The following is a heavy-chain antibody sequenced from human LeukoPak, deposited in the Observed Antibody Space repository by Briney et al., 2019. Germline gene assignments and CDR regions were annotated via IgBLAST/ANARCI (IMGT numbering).Heavy chain of an antibody. J-gene: IGHJ5*02. D-gene: IGHD2-2*02. Sequence: PGGSLRLSCAASGFTFSSYAMHWVRQAPGKGLEWVAVISYDGSNKYYADSVKGRFTISRDNSKNTLYLQMNSLRAEDTAVYYCAKGGFYCSSTSCYNTWFDPWGQGTLVTVSS. CDR1: GFTFSSYA. V-gene: IGHV3-30-3*01. CDR2: ISYDGSNK. CDR3: AKGGFYCSSTSCYNTWFDP.